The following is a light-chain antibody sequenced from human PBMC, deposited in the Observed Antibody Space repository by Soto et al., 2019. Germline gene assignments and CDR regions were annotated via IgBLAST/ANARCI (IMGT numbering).Light chain of an antibody. CDR1: PSLVHSAGNPY. Sequence: EIVMTQTPLSSPVTLGPPASISCWSSPSLVHSAGNPYLSWLRQRPGQPPRLLIYMISNRFSGLPDSLSGSGAGTDFTLNISRVRAEDVEVYYCMQATQPYTFGQGTKLEIK. CDR2: MIS. V-gene: IGKV2-24*01. CDR3: MQATQPYT. J-gene: IGKJ2*01.